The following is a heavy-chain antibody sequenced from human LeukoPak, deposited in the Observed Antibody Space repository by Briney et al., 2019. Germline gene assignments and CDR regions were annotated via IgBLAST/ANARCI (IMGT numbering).Heavy chain of an antibody. CDR1: GFTVSSNY. CDR3: ARIGGYDYVWGSYRSAPDY. CDR2: IYSGGST. D-gene: IGHD3-16*02. Sequence: GGSLRLSCAASGFTVSSNYMSWVRQAPGKGLEWVSVIYSGGSTYYADSVKGRFTISRDNSKNTLYLQMNSLRAEDTAVYYCARIGGYDYVWGSYRSAPDYWGQGTLVTVSS. J-gene: IGHJ4*02. V-gene: IGHV3-66*01.